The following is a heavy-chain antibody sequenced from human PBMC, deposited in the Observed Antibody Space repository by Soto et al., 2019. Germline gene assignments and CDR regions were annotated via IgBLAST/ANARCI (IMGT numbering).Heavy chain of an antibody. D-gene: IGHD6-13*01. CDR1: GGSFSSYY. Sequence: PSETLSLTCAVYGGSFSSYYWSWIRQPPGKGLEWIGEITRSGSTNYNPSLKSRVTISVDTSKNQFSLKLSSVTAADTAVYYCARLGRQQLVRRNWFDLWGQGTLVTVSS. V-gene: IGHV4-34*01. J-gene: IGHJ5*02. CDR3: ARLGRQQLVRRNWFDL. CDR2: ITRSGST.